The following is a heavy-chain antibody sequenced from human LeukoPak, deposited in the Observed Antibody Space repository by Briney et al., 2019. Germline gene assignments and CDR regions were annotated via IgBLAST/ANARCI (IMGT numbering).Heavy chain of an antibody. V-gene: IGHV1-2*02. CDR1: GYTFTGYY. CDR3: ARAMVRGFITISIDY. J-gene: IGHJ4*02. Sequence: ASVKASCKASGYTFTGYYMHWVRQAPGQGLEWMGWINPNSGGTNYAQKFQGRVTMTRDTSISTAYMELSRLRSDDTAVYDGARAMVRGFITISIDYWGQGTLVTVSS. CDR2: INPNSGGT. D-gene: IGHD3-10*01.